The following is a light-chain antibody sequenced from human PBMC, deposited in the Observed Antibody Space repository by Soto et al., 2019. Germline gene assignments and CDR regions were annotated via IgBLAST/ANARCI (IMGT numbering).Light chain of an antibody. Sequence: ELVLTQSPATLSVSPGERATLSCRASQSIGSNYLAWYQQKPGQAPRLLIYGISARPTGIPARFSGSGSGTEFTLTISSLQSEDFAVYYCQQYNNCPITFGQGTRLEIK. CDR2: GIS. CDR1: QSIGSN. V-gene: IGKV3-15*01. CDR3: QQYNNCPIT. J-gene: IGKJ5*01.